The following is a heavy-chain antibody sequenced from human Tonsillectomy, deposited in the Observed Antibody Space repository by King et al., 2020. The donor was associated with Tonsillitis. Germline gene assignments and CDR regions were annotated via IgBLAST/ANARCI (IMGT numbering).Heavy chain of an antibody. Sequence: QLQESGPGLVKPSGTLALTCTVSGGSISNSSDYWGWIRQPPGKGLEWIGSIYYSGGTYYNLSLKSRVTIFVDTSKNQFSLTLRSVTAADTAVYSCARHGLYGSWSSTSSWFDPWGQGTLVTVSS. CDR3: ARHGLYGSWSSTSSWFDP. J-gene: IGHJ5*02. CDR2: IYYSGGT. D-gene: IGHD3-10*01. V-gene: IGHV4-39*01. CDR1: GGSISNSSDY.